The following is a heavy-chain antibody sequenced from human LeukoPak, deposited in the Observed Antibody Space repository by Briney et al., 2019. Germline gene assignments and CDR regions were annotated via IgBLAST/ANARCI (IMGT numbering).Heavy chain of an antibody. CDR1: GYSISSGYY. Sequence: SEILSLTCTVSGYSISSGYYWGWIRQPPGKGLEWIGSIYHSGSTYYNPSLKSRVTISVDTSKNQFSLKLSSVTAADTAVYYCAAYGYSSSWPPGGNDYWGQGTLVTVSS. J-gene: IGHJ4*02. CDR3: AAYGYSSSWPPGGNDY. D-gene: IGHD6-13*01. V-gene: IGHV4-38-2*02. CDR2: IYHSGST.